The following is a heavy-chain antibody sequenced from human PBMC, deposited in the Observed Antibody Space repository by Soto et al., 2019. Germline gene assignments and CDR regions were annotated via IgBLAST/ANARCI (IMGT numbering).Heavy chain of an antibody. CDR2: VNPNSGNT. CDR3: ARASYLDPAFDI. Sequence: QVQLVQSGAEVKRPGASVKVSVKASGYTFTSYDFNWVRQAPGQGLEWMGWVNPNSGNTDYAQKFQGRVTMTRNTSIRTAYMELSSLRSEDTAVYYCARASYLDPAFDIWGQGTRVTVSS. D-gene: IGHD2-2*03. J-gene: IGHJ3*02. V-gene: IGHV1-8*01. CDR1: GYTFTSYD.